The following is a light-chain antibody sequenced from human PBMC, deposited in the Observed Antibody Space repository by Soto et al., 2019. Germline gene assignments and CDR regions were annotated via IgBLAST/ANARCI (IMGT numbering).Light chain of an antibody. CDR1: QSVRSNY. CDR3: QQYRDLPQT. CDR2: NSS. Sequence: EIVLTQSPGTLSLSPGERDTLSCRASQSVRSNYLAWYQQEPGQAPRLLIYNSSTRATGIPDRFSGSGSGTDFTLTISRLEPEDFALYYCQQYRDLPQTFGQGTKVDIK. V-gene: IGKV3-20*01. J-gene: IGKJ1*01.